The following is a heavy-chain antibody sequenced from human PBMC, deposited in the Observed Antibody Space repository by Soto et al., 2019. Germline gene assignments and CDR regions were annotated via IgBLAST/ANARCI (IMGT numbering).Heavy chain of an antibody. CDR1: GGSISSGGYS. J-gene: IGHJ4*02. Sequence: SETLSLTCAVSGGSISSGGYSWSWIRQPPGKGLEWIGEIYHSGSTYYNPSLKSRVTISVDKSKNQFSLKLSSVTAADTAVYYCARGRGEENPHPLYWGQGTLVTVSS. V-gene: IGHV4-30-2*01. CDR3: ARGRGEENPHPLY. CDR2: IYHSGST.